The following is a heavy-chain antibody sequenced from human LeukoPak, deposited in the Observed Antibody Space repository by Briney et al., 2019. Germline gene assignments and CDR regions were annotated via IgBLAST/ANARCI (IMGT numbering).Heavy chain of an antibody. CDR1: GGSMNTSSYY. J-gene: IGHJ5*02. CDR3: ARHGGLVGVVQAFDP. V-gene: IGHV4-39*01. CDR2: FHYSGST. Sequence: SETLSLTCTVSGGSMNTSSYYWGGIRQPPGKGLQWIASFHYSGSTYDNPSLKSRVTLCVDTSKNHFSLRLSSVTAADTATFYCARHGGLVGVVQAFDPWGQGTLVTVSS. D-gene: IGHD4-23*01.